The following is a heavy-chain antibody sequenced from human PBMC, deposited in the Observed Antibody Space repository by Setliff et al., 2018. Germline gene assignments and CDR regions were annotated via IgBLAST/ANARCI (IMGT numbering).Heavy chain of an antibody. CDR1: GASINSGTYY. CDR2: IHYSGTT. D-gene: IGHD6-6*01. Sequence: SETLSLTCTVSGASINSGTYYWAWIRQPPGKGLEWIGRIHYSGTTYYNASLKSRVTMSVDTSKNQFSLKLSSVTAADTAVYYCARGRNIAARLLDSWGQGTLVTVSS. V-gene: IGHV4-39*07. J-gene: IGHJ4*02. CDR3: ARGRNIAARLLDS.